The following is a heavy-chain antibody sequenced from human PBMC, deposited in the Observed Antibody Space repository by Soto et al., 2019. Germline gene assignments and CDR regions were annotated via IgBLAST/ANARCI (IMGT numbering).Heavy chain of an antibody. D-gene: IGHD5-18*01. V-gene: IGHV4-31*03. CDR1: GGSIRSGGYY. Sequence: PSETLSLTCTVSGGSIRSGGYYWSWVRQSPRRGLEWIGNIYYSGCTYYNPSLKSRLTISVDTSKNQFSLNLSSVTAADTAVYYCARDRLMATAGTARHYFGLDVWGQGTTVTVSS. CDR3: ARDRLMATAGTARHYFGLDV. J-gene: IGHJ6*02. CDR2: IYYSGCT.